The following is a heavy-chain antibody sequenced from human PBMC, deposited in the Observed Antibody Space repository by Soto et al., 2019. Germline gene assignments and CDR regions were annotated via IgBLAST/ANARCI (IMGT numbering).Heavy chain of an antibody. J-gene: IGHJ4*02. V-gene: IGHV1-8*01. CDR3: ARSNLLIRPWSQGSRYYFDY. D-gene: IGHD1-1*01. CDR1: GYTFTSYD. CDR2: MNPNSGNT. Sequence: ASVKVSCKASGYTFTSYDINWVQQATGQGLEWMGWMNPNSGNTGYAQKFQGRVTMTRNTSISTAYMELSRLRSEDTAVYYCARSNLLIRPWSQGSRYYFDYWGQGTLVTVSS.